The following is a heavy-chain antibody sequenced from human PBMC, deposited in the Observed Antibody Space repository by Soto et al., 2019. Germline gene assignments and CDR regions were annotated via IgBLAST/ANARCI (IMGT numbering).Heavy chain of an antibody. Sequence: QVQLVESGGGVVQPARSLRLSCAAPGFTFSGYAMHWVRQAPGKGLEWVAVISYDGSNKYYADSVKGRFTISRDNSKNTLYLQMNSLRAEDTAVYYCARDFPNYYVPRGWFDPWGQGTLVTVSS. CDR1: GFTFSGYA. V-gene: IGHV3-30-3*01. CDR2: ISYDGSNK. D-gene: IGHD3-10*02. CDR3: ARDFPNYYVPRGWFDP. J-gene: IGHJ5*02.